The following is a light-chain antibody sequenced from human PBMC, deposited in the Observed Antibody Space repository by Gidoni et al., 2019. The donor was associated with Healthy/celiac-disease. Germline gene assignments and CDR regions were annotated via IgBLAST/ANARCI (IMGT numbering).Light chain of an antibody. V-gene: IGKV1-39*01. CDR2: AAS. Sequence: DIQMTQSPSSLSASVGDRVTITCRASQSIRSYLNWYQQKPGTAPKLLIYAASSLQSGVPSSFSGSRSGTDFTLTIRSLQPAAFATYYCQQSYSTPRTFGQGTKVEIK. J-gene: IGKJ1*01. CDR1: QSIRSY. CDR3: QQSYSTPRT.